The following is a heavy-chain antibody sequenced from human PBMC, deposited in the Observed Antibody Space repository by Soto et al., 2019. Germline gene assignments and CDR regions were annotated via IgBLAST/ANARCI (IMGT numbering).Heavy chain of an antibody. CDR3: ARYDLYVDNRLDL. Sequence: QVQLVESGGGVVRPGRSLRLSCAATGFSFSTHGMHWVRQAPGKGLEWVAVIVNDGSEQQYADSVKGRFTISRDNARKILYLQMNNLRAEDTALYYCARYDLYVDNRLDLWGQGTLVTVSS. D-gene: IGHD3-10*02. J-gene: IGHJ5*02. V-gene: IGHV3-33*01. CDR2: IVNDGSEQ. CDR1: GFSFSTHG.